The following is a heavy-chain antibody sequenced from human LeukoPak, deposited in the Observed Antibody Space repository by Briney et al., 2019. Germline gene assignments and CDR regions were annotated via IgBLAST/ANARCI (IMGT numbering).Heavy chain of an antibody. J-gene: IGHJ4*02. CDR1: GGSISSSN. V-gene: IGHV3-23*01. CDR2: ISGSGGST. CDR3: ANIYGDYYYPFDY. D-gene: IGHD4-17*01. Sequence: PSETLSLTCAVSGGSISSSNWWSWVRQPPGKGLEWVSAISGSGGSTYYADSVKGRFTISRDNSKNTLYLQMNSLRAEDTAVYYCANIYGDYYYPFDYWGQGTLVTVSS.